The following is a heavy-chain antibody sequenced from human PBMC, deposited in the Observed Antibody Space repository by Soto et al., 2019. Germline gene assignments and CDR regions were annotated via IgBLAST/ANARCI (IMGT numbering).Heavy chain of an antibody. CDR2: IYHTGRS. V-gene: IGHV4-4*02. CDR1: GDSINDKNW. CDR3: ARTEVPESSSWHPCDP. Sequence: PSETLSLTCSVSGDSINDKNWWTWLRQPPGKRLEWIGDIYHTGRSSYNPSLTSRVAMSVDKSKNQFSLKLISVTAADTAVYYCARTEVPESSSWHPCDPWSQGTLVTVS. J-gene: IGHJ5*02. D-gene: IGHD6-13*01.